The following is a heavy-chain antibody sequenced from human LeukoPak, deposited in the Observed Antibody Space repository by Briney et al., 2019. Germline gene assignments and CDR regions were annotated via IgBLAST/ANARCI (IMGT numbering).Heavy chain of an antibody. J-gene: IGHJ6*02. CDR2: INPNSGGT. V-gene: IGHV1-2*06. Sequence: ASVKVSCKASGYTFTGYYMHWVRQAPGQGLEWMGRINPNSGGTNYAQKFQGRVTMTRDTSISTAYMELSRLRSDDTAVYYCARDYEGSSWYGSYYYYYGMDVWGQGTTVTLSS. D-gene: IGHD6-13*01. CDR1: GYTFTGYY. CDR3: ARDYEGSSWYGSYYYYYGMDV.